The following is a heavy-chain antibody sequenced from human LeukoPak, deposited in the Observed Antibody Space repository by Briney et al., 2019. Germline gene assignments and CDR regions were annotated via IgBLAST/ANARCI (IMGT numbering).Heavy chain of an antibody. D-gene: IGHD1-26*01. Sequence: PGGSLRLSCAASGFTFSNAWMSWVRQAPGQGLEWVSHIKSKAGGETTDYAAPVKGRFTISRDDSKNTLYLQMNSLRAEDTAVYYCAKDYEPLVGVHRWGNWFDPWGQGTLVTVSS. J-gene: IGHJ5*02. V-gene: IGHV3-15*01. CDR3: AKDYEPLVGVHRWGNWFDP. CDR1: GFTFSNAW. CDR2: IKSKAGGETT.